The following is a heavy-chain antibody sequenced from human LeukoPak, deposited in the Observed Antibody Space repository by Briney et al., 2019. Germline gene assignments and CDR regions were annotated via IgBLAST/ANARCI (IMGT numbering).Heavy chain of an antibody. V-gene: IGHV1-2*02. CDR1: GYTFTGYY. J-gene: IGHJ5*02. D-gene: IGHD6-13*01. Sequence: GASVKVSYKASGYTFTGYYMHWVRQAPGQGLEWMGWINPNSGGTNYAQKFQGRVTMTRDTSISTAYMELSRLRSDDTAVYYCAREWGSSSWFNWFDPWGQGTLVTVSS. CDR2: INPNSGGT. CDR3: AREWGSSSWFNWFDP.